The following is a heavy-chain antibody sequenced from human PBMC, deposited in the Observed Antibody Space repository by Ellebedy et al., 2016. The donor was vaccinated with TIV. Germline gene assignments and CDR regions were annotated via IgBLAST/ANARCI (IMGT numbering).Heavy chain of an antibody. Sequence: MPSETLSLTCTVSGGSXHSGASYWSXLRQPPGKGLEWIGYIYYSGSTYYNPSLKSRVTISVDTSKNQFSLRLTSVTAADTRVQYWPRGDSSSGRVYYWGQGTLVTVSS. J-gene: IGHJ4*02. CDR1: GGSXHSGASY. CDR2: IYYSGST. D-gene: IGHD6-6*01. V-gene: IGHV4-30-4*01. CDR3: PRGDSSSGRVYY.